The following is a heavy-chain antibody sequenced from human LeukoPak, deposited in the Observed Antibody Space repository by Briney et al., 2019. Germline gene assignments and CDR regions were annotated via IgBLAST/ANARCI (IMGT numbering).Heavy chain of an antibody. D-gene: IGHD4-17*01. CDR1: GYSISTGYY. CDR3: ARDLDTTVTMKGMDV. Sequence: SETLSLTCTVSGYSISTGYYWDWIRQPPGKGLEWIGTFYHGGSTYYNPSLKSRVTISVDTSKNQFSLKLSSVTAADTAVYYCARDLDTTVTMKGMDVWGKGTTVTVSS. J-gene: IGHJ6*04. V-gene: IGHV4-38-2*02. CDR2: FYHGGST.